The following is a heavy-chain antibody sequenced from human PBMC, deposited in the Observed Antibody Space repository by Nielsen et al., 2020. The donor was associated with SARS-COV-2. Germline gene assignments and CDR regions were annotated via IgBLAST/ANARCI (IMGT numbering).Heavy chain of an antibody. CDR2: VSASGGST. J-gene: IGHJ3*01. V-gene: IGHV3-23*01. Sequence: GESLKTSCAASGFIFNIYAMAWVRRAPGRGLQWVTGVSASGGSTYYTDSVKGRFSISRDNSKNTLFLQMHSLRVEDTAVYYCAKDGVVRGDALELWGQGTMVTVSS. CDR1: GFIFNIYA. D-gene: IGHD3-10*01. CDR3: AKDGVVRGDALEL.